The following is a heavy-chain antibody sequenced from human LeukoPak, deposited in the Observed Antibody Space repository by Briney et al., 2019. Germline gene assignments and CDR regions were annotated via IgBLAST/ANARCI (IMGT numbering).Heavy chain of an antibody. CDR2: VNPNSGGT. CDR3: ARDHGYNSPYYFDY. D-gene: IGHD5-24*01. V-gene: IGHV1-2*02. Sequence: RASVKVSCKASGYTFTGYYMHWVRQAPGQGLEWMGWVNPNSGGTKYAQKFQGRVTMTRDTSISTAYMELSRLRSDDTAVYYCARDHGYNSPYYFDYWGQGTLVTVSS. J-gene: IGHJ4*02. CDR1: GYTFTGYY.